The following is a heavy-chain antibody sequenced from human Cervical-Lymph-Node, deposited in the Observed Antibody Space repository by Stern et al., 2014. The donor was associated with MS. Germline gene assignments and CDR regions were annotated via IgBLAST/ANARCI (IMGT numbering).Heavy chain of an antibody. CDR2: IIAYNGNT. J-gene: IGHJ3*02. CDR3: ARGLLGSENAFDI. D-gene: IGHD2-15*01. V-gene: IGHV1-18*01. Sequence: VKLEESGAGVKKPGASVKVSCKASGYTFTSYGISWVRQAPGQGLEWIGWIIAYNGNTNYAQQLQGRVTMTTDPSTSTAYMELRSLRSDDTAVYYCARGLLGSENAFDIWGQGTMVTVSS. CDR1: GYTFTSYG.